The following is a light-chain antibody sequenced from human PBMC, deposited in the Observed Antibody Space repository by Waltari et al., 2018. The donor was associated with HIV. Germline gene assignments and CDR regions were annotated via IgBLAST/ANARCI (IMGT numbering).Light chain of an antibody. CDR2: RAS. CDR1: QSVNSD. Sequence: EIVMTQSPATLSVSPGERATLSCRASQSVNSDLAWYQQKPGQAPRLLIYRASTRATGIPARFSGSGSGTEFTLTISSLQSEDFAVYYCQQCNNWVTFGPGTKVDIK. J-gene: IGKJ3*01. V-gene: IGKV3-15*01. CDR3: QQCNNWVT.